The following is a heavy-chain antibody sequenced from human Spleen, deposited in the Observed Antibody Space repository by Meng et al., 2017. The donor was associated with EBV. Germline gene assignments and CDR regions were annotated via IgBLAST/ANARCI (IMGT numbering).Heavy chain of an antibody. CDR1: GESVSSGNYY. J-gene: IGHJ4*02. D-gene: IGHD2-21*01. V-gene: IGHV4-61*01. CDR3: ARGKID. Sequence: QVQLQESGPGLVKPSVPLSLTCTVSGESVSSGNYYWNWIRQPPGKGLEWIGYIYYSGSTNYNPSLKSRVTILVDTSKNQFSLKLNSVTAADTAVYYCARGKIDWGQGTLVTVSS. CDR2: IYYSGST.